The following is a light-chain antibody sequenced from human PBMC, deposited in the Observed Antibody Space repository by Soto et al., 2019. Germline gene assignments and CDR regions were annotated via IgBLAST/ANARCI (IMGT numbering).Light chain of an antibody. CDR2: EVS. Sequence: QSALTQPASVSGSPGQSITISCTGTSNDFGGYNYVSWYQQHLGKAPKLMIYEVSNRPSGISNRFSGSKSGNAASLTISGLQAEDEADYYCSSYTTSSTYVFGTGTKVTVL. CDR3: SSYTTSSTYV. V-gene: IGLV2-14*01. CDR1: SNDFGGYNY. J-gene: IGLJ1*01.